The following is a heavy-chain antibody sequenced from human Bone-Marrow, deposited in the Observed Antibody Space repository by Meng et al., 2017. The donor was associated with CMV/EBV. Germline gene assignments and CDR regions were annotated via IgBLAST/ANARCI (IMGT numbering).Heavy chain of an antibody. CDR3: ARGVSYDSSGYYSGLDWFDP. Sequence: FSSYAISWVRQAPGQGLEWMGGIIPIFGTANYAQKFQGRVTITADKSTSTAYMELSSLRSEDTAVYYCARGVSYDSSGYYSGLDWFDPWGQGTLVTVSS. D-gene: IGHD3-22*01. CDR1: FSSYA. CDR2: IIPIFGTA. V-gene: IGHV1-69*06. J-gene: IGHJ5*02.